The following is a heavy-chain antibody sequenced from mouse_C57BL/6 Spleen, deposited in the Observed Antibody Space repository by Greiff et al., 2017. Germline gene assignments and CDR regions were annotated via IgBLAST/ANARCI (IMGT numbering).Heavy chain of an antibody. D-gene: IGHD2-4*01. J-gene: IGHJ4*01. Sequence: VQLQQPGAELVRPGSSVKLSCKASGYTFTSYWMHWVKQRPIQGLEWIGNIDPSDSETHYNQKFKDKATLTVDKSSSTAYMQLSSLTSEDSAVYYCARSDYDGVYYAMDYWGQGTSVTVSS. V-gene: IGHV1-52*01. CDR2: IDPSDSET. CDR1: GYTFTSYW. CDR3: ARSDYDGVYYAMDY.